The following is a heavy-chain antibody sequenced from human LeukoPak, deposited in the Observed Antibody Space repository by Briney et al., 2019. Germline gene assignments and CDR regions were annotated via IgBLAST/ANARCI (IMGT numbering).Heavy chain of an antibody. J-gene: IGHJ3*02. CDR1: GGSINNYY. Sequence: PSETLSLTCTVSGGSINNYYWSWIRQPAGKGLEWIARIYTRGSTNYNPSLKSRVTMSVDTSKNQFSLKLSSVTAADTAVYYCARGRYCSADICSGGDAFDIWGQGTTVSVSS. CDR2: IYTRGST. V-gene: IGHV4-4*07. D-gene: IGHD2-15*01. CDR3: ARGRYCSADICSGGDAFDI.